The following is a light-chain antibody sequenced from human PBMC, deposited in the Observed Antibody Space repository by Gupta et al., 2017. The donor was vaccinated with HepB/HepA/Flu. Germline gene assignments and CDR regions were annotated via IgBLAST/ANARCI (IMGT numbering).Light chain of an antibody. CDR2: QDS. V-gene: IGLV3-25*02. J-gene: IGLJ3*02. Sequence: SYKLTQPPSVSVSPGQTARITCSGDTLPKQYVYWYQQKPGQAPLLVIFQDSERPSGILERFSGSSSETAVTVTISGARAEEEADDDYQSADSSGTYIYGVFGGGTKLTVL. CDR3: QSADSSGTYIYGV. CDR1: TLPKQY.